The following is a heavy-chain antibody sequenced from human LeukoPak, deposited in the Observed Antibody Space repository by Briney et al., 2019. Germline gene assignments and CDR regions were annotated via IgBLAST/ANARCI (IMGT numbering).Heavy chain of an antibody. J-gene: IGHJ4*02. CDR1: GFAFDTYA. CDR2: ICGSGGST. Sequence: GGSLRLSCAASGFAFDTYAMSWVRQAPGKGLEWVSVICGSGGSTNYAASVKGRFTMSRDNSQNTLYLQMNSLRAEDTAVYYCAKASEVGGGYFDYWGQGTLVTVSS. CDR3: AKASEVGGGYFDY. D-gene: IGHD1-26*01. V-gene: IGHV3-23*01.